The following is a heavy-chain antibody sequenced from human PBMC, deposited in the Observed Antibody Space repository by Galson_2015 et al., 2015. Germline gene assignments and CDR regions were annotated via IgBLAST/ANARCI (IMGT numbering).Heavy chain of an antibody. CDR2: IKQDGSEK. D-gene: IGHD3-10*01. V-gene: IGHV3-7*04. CDR3: AREVHACFDY. J-gene: IGHJ4*02. Sequence: SLRLSCAASGFTFSSYWMSWVRQAPGKGLEWVANIKQDGSEKYYVDSVKGRFTTSKDNAKNSLYLQMNSLRAEDTALYYCAREVHACFDYWGQGTLVTVSS. CDR1: GFTFSSYW.